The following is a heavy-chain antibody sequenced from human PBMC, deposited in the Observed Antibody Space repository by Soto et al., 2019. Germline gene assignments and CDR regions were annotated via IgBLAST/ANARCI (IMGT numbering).Heavy chain of an antibody. V-gene: IGHV3-30*04. CDR3: AAELGNTGYDGHDY. D-gene: IGHD5-12*01. CDR2: IIYDGSNK. J-gene: IGHJ4*02. Sequence: QVQLVESGGGVVQPGRSLRLSCAASGLTFSRYAMHWVRQAPGKGLEWVAVIIYDGSNKHYADSVQGRFTISIDNSKNTLYLQMNSLRAEDTAVYYCAAELGNTGYDGHDYWGQGTLVTVSS. CDR1: GLTFSRYA.